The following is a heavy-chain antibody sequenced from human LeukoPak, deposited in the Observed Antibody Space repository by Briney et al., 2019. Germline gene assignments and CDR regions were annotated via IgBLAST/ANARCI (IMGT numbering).Heavy chain of an antibody. D-gene: IGHD2-21*01. CDR2: ISSSGSTI. CDR1: GFTFSSFE. J-gene: IGHJ4*02. Sequence: GGSLRLSCAASGFTFSSFEMNWVRQAPGKGLEWVSYISSSGSTIYYADSVKGRFTISRDNSKNTLYVQMNSLRAEDTAVYYCAKDRSGTSILWNWGQGTLVTVSS. CDR3: AKDRSGTSILWN. V-gene: IGHV3-48*03.